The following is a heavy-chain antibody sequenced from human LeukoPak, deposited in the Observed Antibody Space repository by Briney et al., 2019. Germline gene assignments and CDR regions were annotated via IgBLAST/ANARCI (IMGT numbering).Heavy chain of an antibody. V-gene: IGHV7-4-1*02. CDR2: INTNTGNP. CDR3: ARSLFEGYTAMVRAPFDP. D-gene: IGHD5-18*01. J-gene: IGHJ5*02. CDR1: GYTFTSYY. Sequence: ASVKVSCKASGYTFTSYYMHWVRQAPGQGLEWMGWINTNTGNPTYAQGFTGRFVFSLDTSVSTAYLQISSLKAEDTAVYYCARSLFEGYTAMVRAPFDPWGQGTLVTVSS.